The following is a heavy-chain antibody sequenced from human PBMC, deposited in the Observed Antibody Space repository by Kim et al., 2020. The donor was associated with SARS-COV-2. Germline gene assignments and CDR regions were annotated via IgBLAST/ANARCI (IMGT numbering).Heavy chain of an antibody. D-gene: IGHD2-8*02. CDR2: ISGGGVST. V-gene: IGHV3-23*01. J-gene: IGHJ6*03. Sequence: GGSLRLSCAASGFTFKNYGITWVRQAPGKGLEWVSGISGGGVSTYYADSVKGRFTISRDNSRNTVYLHMNSLRAEDTAVYYCAKGVEYGGYYYMDVWGKGTTVTVSS. CDR1: GFTFKNYG. CDR3: AKGVEYGGYYYMDV.